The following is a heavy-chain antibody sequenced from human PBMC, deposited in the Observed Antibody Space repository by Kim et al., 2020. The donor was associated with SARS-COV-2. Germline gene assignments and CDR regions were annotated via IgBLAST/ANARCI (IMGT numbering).Heavy chain of an antibody. CDR3: VVIPAAGTNNWFDP. V-gene: IGHV3-30*01. D-gene: IGHD6-13*01. Sequence: ADSVKGRFTISRDNSKNTLYLQMNNLRAEDTAVYYCVVIPAAGTNNWFDPWGQGTLVTVSS. J-gene: IGHJ5*02.